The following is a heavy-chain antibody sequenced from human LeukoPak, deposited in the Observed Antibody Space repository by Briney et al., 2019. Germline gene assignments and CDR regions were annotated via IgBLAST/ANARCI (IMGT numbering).Heavy chain of an antibody. CDR1: GFTYEDYA. J-gene: IGHJ4*02. CDR2: IHWDGGRT. CDR3: VRVAYPLRFIDY. D-gene: IGHD3-16*01. V-gene: IGHV3-20*01. Sequence: PGGSLRLSCVASGFTYEDYALTWVRQAPGKGLEWVSGIHWDGGRTTYADSVQGRFTISRDNAKNSLYLQMHSLRAEDTAFYHCVRVAYPLRFIDYWGQGTLVTVSS.